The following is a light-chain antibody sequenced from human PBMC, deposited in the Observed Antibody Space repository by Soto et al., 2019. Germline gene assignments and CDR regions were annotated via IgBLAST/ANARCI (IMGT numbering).Light chain of an antibody. CDR3: QQSYRATPWT. J-gene: IGKJ1*01. V-gene: IGKV1-39*01. CDR2: AAS. CDR1: QSISRY. Sequence: DIQMTQSPSSLSASVGDRITITCRASQSISRYLNWYQHKPGKAPKLLINAASSLERGVPSRFSGGGSGTDFTLNISSLXPDDFATYYCQQSYRATPWTFGQGTKVDIK.